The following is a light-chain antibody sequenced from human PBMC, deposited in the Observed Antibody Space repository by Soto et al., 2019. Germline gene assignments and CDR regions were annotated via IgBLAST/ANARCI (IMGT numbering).Light chain of an antibody. J-gene: IGKJ1*01. CDR2: DAS. V-gene: IGKV1-39*01. Sequence: DIQLTQSPSFLSASVGDRVTITCRASQGISSYLAWYQQQPGKAPKLLIYDASNLESGVPSRFSGSGSGTDFTLTISSLQPEDFATYYCQQSYSTPPTFGQGTKVDIK. CDR3: QQSYSTPPT. CDR1: QGISSY.